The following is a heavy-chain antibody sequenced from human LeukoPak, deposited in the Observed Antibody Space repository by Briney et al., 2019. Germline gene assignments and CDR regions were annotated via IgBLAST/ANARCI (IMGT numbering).Heavy chain of an antibody. Sequence: PGGSLRLSCAASGFTFSSYAMSWVRQAPGKGLEWVSAISGSGGSTYYADSVKGRFTISRDNSKNTLYLQMNSLRAEDTAVYYCAKDLPCSGTSCYARLPGGFDYWGQGTLVTVSS. V-gene: IGHV3-23*01. CDR1: GFTFSSYA. J-gene: IGHJ4*02. CDR3: AKDLPCSGTSCYARLPGGFDY. D-gene: IGHD2-2*01. CDR2: ISGSGGST.